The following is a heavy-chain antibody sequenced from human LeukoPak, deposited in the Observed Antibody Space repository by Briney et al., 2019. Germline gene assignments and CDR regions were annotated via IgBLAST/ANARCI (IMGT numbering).Heavy chain of an antibody. V-gene: IGHV3-23*01. CDR3: AGAEQWLVLPDYYGMDV. D-gene: IGHD6-19*01. J-gene: IGHJ6*02. CDR1: GFMFSSYA. CDR2: ISGSGGYK. Sequence: PGGSLRLSCAAPGFMFSSYAMSWVRQAHGKGLEWVSTISGSGGYKYYADSVKGRFTIYRDSSKNTLYLQMNSLRAEDTAVYYCAGAEQWLVLPDYYGMDVWGQGTTVTVSS.